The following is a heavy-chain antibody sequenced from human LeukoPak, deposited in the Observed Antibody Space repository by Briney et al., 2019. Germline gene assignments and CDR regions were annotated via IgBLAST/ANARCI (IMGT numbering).Heavy chain of an antibody. D-gene: IGHD3-3*01. V-gene: IGHV1-69*13. J-gene: IGHJ6*02. CDR1: GGTFSSYA. Sequence: GASVKVSCKASGGTFSSYAIRWVRQAPGQGLEWMGGIIPIFGTANYAQKFQGRVTLTADESTSTAYMELSSLRSEDTAVYYCARGMARDFWSGYFPDYYYGMGVWGQGTTVTVSS. CDR3: ARGMARDFWSGYFPDYYYGMGV. CDR2: IIPIFGTA.